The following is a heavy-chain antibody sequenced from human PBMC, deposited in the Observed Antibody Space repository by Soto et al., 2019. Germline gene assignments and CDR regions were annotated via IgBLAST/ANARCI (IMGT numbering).Heavy chain of an antibody. D-gene: IGHD4-17*01. Sequence: QLQLQESGSGLVKPSQTLSLTCAVSGGSISSGGYSWSWIRQPPGKRLEWIGYIYHSGSTYYNPALKSRVPISVDRSKNQFSLKLSSVTAADTAVYYCAREGGDPPYFDYWGQGTLVTVSS. CDR2: IYHSGST. CDR1: GGSISSGGYS. V-gene: IGHV4-30-2*01. J-gene: IGHJ4*02. CDR3: AREGGDPPYFDY.